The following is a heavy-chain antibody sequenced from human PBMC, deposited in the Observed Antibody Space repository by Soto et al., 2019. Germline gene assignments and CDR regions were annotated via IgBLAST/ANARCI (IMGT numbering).Heavy chain of an antibody. CDR2: MNPNSGNT. Sequence: QVQLVQSGAEVKKPGASVKVSCKASGYTFTSYDLNWVRQATGQGLEWMGWMNPNSGNTGHAQKFQGRVTMTRNTSKSTAYMELSSLRSEATAASYWAREFDYWGQGTLVTVAS. CDR1: GYTFTSYD. J-gene: IGHJ4*02. CDR3: AREFDY. V-gene: IGHV1-8*01.